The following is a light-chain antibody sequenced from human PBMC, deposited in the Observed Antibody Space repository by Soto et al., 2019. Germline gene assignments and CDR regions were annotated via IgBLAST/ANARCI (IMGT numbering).Light chain of an antibody. Sequence: QSVLTQPPSVSGAPGQRVTISGTGSSANIGAGYDVHWYQQFPGTAPKLLIYGNTNRPSGVPDRFSGTKSGTSASLAITGLQVEDEADYYCQSCDSSLVVFGGGTKLTVL. CDR2: GNT. J-gene: IGLJ2*01. V-gene: IGLV1-40*01. CDR3: QSCDSSLVV. CDR1: SANIGAGYD.